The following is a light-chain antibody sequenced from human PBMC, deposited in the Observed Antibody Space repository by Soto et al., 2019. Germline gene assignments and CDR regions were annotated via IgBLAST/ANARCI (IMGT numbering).Light chain of an antibody. Sequence: ESVLTQSQGTLSLSPGERVTLSCRASQTFGSTYLAWYQQRPGQSPRLLIYGASRRASGIPDRFRGSGPGTDFTLTISRLEPEDFAVYYCQQFGTSPLYTFGQGTKLEIK. V-gene: IGKV3-20*01. CDR1: QTFGSTY. J-gene: IGKJ2*01. CDR2: GAS. CDR3: QQFGTSPLYT.